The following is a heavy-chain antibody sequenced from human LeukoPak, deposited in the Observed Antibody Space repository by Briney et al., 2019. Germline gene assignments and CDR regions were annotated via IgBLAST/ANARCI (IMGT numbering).Heavy chain of an antibody. V-gene: IGHV3-30*04. J-gene: IGHJ4*02. D-gene: IGHD5-18*01. CDR3: ARDSNRGSPGSYGDDFDY. Sequence: GGSLRLSCAASGFTFSSYAMHWVRQAPGKGLEWVAVISYDGSNKYYADSVKGRLTISRDNSKNTLYLQMNSLRAEDTAVYYCARDSNRGSPGSYGDDFDYWGQGTLVTVSS. CDR1: GFTFSSYA. CDR2: ISYDGSNK.